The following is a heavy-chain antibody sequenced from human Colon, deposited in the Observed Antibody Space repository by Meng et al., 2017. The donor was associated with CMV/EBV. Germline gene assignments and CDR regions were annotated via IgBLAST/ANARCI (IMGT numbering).Heavy chain of an antibody. J-gene: IGHJ4*01. CDR3: ARDTTEYFDH. D-gene: IGHD4-17*01. Sequence: GESLMISCAASGFTFSDSYMSWIRQAPGKGLEWVSCMSSSGSTSYYADSVKGRFTISRDNAKKSLYLQMNSLRAEDTAVYYCARDTTEYFDHWGHGTLVTVSS. V-gene: IGHV3-11*04. CDR1: GFTFSDSY. CDR2: MSSSGSTS.